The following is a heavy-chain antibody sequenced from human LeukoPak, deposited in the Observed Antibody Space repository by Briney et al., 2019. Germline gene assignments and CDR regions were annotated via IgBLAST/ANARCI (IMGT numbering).Heavy chain of an antibody. J-gene: IGHJ6*02. V-gene: IGHV3-21*01. CDR1: GFTFSSYS. CDR3: ARGDCSSTSCHYYYYYYGMDV. Sequence: GGSLRLSCAASGFTFSSYSMNWVRQAPGKGLEWVSSISSSSSYIYYADSVKGRFTISRDNAKNSLYLQMNSLRAEDTAVYYCARGDCSSTSCHYYYYYYGMDVWGQGTTVTVSS. D-gene: IGHD2-2*01. CDR2: ISSSSSYI.